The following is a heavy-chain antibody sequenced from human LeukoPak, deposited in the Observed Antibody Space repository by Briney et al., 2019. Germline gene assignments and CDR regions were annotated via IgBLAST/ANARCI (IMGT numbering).Heavy chain of an antibody. D-gene: IGHD1-1*01. V-gene: IGHV3-43D*03. CDR3: AKGASWNYIYYMDV. CDR1: GFTFDDYA. J-gene: IGHJ6*03. Sequence: GGSLRLSCAASGFTFDDYAMHWVRQAPGKGLEWVSLISWDGGSTYYADSVKGRFTISRDNSKNSLYLQMNSLRAEDTALYYCAKGASWNYIYYMDVWGKGTTVTVSS. CDR2: ISWDGGST.